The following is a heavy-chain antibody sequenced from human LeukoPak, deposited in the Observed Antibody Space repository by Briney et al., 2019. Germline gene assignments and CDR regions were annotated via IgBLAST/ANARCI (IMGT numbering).Heavy chain of an antibody. V-gene: IGHV4-59*01. D-gene: IGHD3-22*01. CDR2: IYYSGST. CDR1: GGSISSYY. J-gene: IGHJ3*02. Sequence: SETLSLTCTASGGSISSYYWSWIRQPPGKGLEWIGYIYYSGSTNYNPSLKSRVTISVDTSKNQFSLKLSSVTAADTAVYYCARTTYDSSGYYYELSAFDIWGQGTMVTVSS. CDR3: ARTTYDSSGYYYELSAFDI.